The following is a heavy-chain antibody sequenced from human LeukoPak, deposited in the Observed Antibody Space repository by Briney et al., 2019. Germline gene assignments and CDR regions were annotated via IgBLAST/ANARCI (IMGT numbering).Heavy chain of an antibody. D-gene: IGHD2-2*01. CDR1: GFTFSSYA. CDR3: ARYCSSTSCYRKKGWYYYGMDV. J-gene: IGHJ6*02. V-gene: IGHV3-23*01. CDR2: ISGGST. Sequence: GGSLRLSCAASGFTFSSYAMSWVRQAPGKGLEWVSAISGGSTYYADSVKGRFTISRDNSKNTLYLQMNSLRAEDTAVYYCARYCSSTSCYRKKGWYYYGMDVWGQGTTVTVSS.